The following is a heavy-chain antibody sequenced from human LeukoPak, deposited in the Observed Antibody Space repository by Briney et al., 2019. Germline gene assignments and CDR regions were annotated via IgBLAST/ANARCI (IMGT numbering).Heavy chain of an antibody. D-gene: IGHD6-19*01. CDR2: ISSSGSTI. V-gene: IGHV3-11*01. CDR1: GFTFSDYY. J-gene: IGHJ4*02. Sequence: GGSLGLSCAASGFTFSDYYMSWIRQALGKGLEWVSYISSSGSTIYYADSAKGRFTISRDNAKNSLYLQMNSLRAEDTAVYYCARDPIAVAGTPNLGGIDYWGQGTLVTVSS. CDR3: ARDPIAVAGTPNLGGIDY.